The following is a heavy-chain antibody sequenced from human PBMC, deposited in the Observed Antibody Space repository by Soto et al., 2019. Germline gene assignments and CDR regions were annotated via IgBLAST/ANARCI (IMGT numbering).Heavy chain of an antibody. V-gene: IGHV3-48*01. D-gene: IGHD4-17*01. CDR2: ISSSSSTI. J-gene: IGHJ6*03. Sequence: GGSLRLSCAASGFTFSSYSMNWVRQAPGKGLEWVSYISSSSSTIYYADSVKGRFTISRDNAKNSLYLQMNSLRAEDTAVYYCARGDYGNSMDVWGKGTTVTVSS. CDR1: GFTFSSYS. CDR3: ARGDYGNSMDV.